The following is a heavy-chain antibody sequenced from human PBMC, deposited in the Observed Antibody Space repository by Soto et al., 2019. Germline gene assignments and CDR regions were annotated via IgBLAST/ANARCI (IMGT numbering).Heavy chain of an antibody. J-gene: IGHJ6*02. CDR3: ALLRGSRSVYYYYYGMDV. D-gene: IGHD3-10*01. Sequence: QVQLVQSGAEVKKPGSSVKVSCKASGGTFSSYAISWVRQAPGQGLEWMGGIIPIFGTANYAQKFQGRVTITADESTSTAYMELSILRSEDTAVYYCALLRGSRSVYYYYYGMDVWGQGTTVTVSS. CDR2: IIPIFGTA. CDR1: GGTFSSYA. V-gene: IGHV1-69*01.